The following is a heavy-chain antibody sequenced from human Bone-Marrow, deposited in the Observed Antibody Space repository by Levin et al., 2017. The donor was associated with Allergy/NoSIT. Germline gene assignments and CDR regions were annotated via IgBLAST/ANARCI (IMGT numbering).Heavy chain of an antibody. J-gene: IGHJ4*02. CDR3: VREGGGYGTLDY. CDR1: GFTFSSYD. CDR2: IWYDASKK. V-gene: IGHV3-33*01. Sequence: GGSLRLSCAASGFTFSSYDIHWVRQAPGKGLEWVALIWYDASKKYYADSVKGRFIISRDNSKNTLYLQMNSLRAEDTGVYYCVREGGGYGTLDYWGQGTLVTVSS. D-gene: IGHD5-12*01.